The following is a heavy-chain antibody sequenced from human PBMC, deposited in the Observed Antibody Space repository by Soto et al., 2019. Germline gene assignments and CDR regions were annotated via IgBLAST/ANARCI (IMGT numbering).Heavy chain of an antibody. CDR3: AKIGGAVAGATGGFDY. CDR2: ISGSGGST. J-gene: IGHJ4*02. D-gene: IGHD6-19*01. Sequence: EVQLLESGGGLVQPGGSLRLSCAASGFTFSSYAMSWVRQAPGKGLEWVSAISGSGGSTYYADSVKGRFTICRDNSKNTLYLQMNSLRAEDTAVYYCAKIGGAVAGATGGFDYWGQGTLVTVSS. CDR1: GFTFSSYA. V-gene: IGHV3-23*01.